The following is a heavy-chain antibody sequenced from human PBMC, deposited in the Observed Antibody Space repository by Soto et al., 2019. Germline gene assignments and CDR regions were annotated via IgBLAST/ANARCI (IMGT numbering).Heavy chain of an antibody. J-gene: IGHJ4*02. CDR3: AAQSSYGDPMYY. D-gene: IGHD3-10*02. Sequence: QVQLEEPGPGLVKPAQTLSLTCSVSGGSITTDGFYWSWIRQHPGKGLEWIGFVFYTGSTDYNPSLESRLAMSLDRSKNQFFLELRSLTVADTGIYYCAAQSSYGDPMYYWGQGVQVTVSS. V-gene: IGHV4-31*03. CDR2: VFYTGST. CDR1: GGSITTDGFY.